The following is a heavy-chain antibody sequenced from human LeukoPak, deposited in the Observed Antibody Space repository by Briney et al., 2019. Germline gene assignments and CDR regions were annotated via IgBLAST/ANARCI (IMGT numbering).Heavy chain of an antibody. V-gene: IGHV4-34*01. Sequence: SETLSLTCAVYGGSFSGYYWSWIRQPPGKGLEGIGEINHSGSTNYNPSLTSRVTISVDTSKNQFSLKLSSVTAADTAVYYCAIGATMVYAGDWGQGTLVTVSS. CDR3: AIGATMVYAGD. CDR1: GGSFSGYY. D-gene: IGHD2-8*01. CDR2: INHSGST. J-gene: IGHJ4*02.